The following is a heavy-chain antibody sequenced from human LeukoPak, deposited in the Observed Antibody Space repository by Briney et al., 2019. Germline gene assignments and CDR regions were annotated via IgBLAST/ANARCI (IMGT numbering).Heavy chain of an antibody. CDR1: GGTFHSYA. CDR3: ARDNSHPTTGVFGGRVYWFDP. CDR2: IIPIFGTA. Sequence: ASVKVSCKASGGTFHSYAISWVRQAPGPGVEGMGGIIPIFGTANYAQKFQGRVTITAYESTSTAYMELSSLRSEDTAVYYCARDNSHPTTGVFGGRVYWFDPWGQGTLVTVSS. J-gene: IGHJ5*02. V-gene: IGHV1-69*01. D-gene: IGHD3-10*01.